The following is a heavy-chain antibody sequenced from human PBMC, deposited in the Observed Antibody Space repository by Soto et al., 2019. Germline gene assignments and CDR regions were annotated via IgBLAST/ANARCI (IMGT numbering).Heavy chain of an antibody. D-gene: IGHD4-17*01. Sequence: ASVKVSCKASGYTFTSYAMHWVRQAPGQRLEWMGWINAGNGNTKYSQKFQGRVTITRDTSASTAYMELSSLRSEDTAVYYCARVREYGRSKFYYYYGMDVWGQGTTVT. CDR3: ARVREYGRSKFYYYYGMDV. CDR2: INAGNGNT. CDR1: GYTFTSYA. J-gene: IGHJ6*02. V-gene: IGHV1-3*01.